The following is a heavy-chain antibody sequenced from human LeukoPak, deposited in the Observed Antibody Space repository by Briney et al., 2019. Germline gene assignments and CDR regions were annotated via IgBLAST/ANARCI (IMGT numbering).Heavy chain of an antibody. CDR3: AKVRATYYDILTGYYFDY. CDR1: VFTFISYA. J-gene: IGHJ4*02. Sequence: PGGSLRLSCAASVFTFISYAMSWVRQAPGKGLEWVSAISGSGGSTYYADSVKGWFTISRDNSKNTLYLQMNSLRAEDTAVYYCAKVRATYYDILTGYYFDYWGQGTLVTVSS. V-gene: IGHV3-23*01. D-gene: IGHD3-9*01. CDR2: ISGSGGST.